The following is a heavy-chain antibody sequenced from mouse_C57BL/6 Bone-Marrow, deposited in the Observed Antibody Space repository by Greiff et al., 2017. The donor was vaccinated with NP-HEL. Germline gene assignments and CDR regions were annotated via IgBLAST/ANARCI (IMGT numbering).Heavy chain of an antibody. CDR1: GYTFTSYG. CDR2: IYPRSGNT. CDR3: ARSSFPNFDY. V-gene: IGHV1-81*01. Sequence: QVTLKVSGAELARPGASVKLSCKASGYTFTSYGISWVKQRTGQGLEWIGEIYPRSGNTYYNEKFKGKATLTADKSSSTAYMELRSLTSEDSAVYFCARSSFPNFDYWGQGTTLTVSS. J-gene: IGHJ2*01.